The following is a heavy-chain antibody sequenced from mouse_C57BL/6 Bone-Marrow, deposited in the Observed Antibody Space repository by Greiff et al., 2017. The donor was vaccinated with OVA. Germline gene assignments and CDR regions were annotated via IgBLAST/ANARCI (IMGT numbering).Heavy chain of an antibody. Sequence: EVKLMESGGGLVQPGGSLSLSCAASGFTFTDYYMSWVRQPPGKALEWLGFIRNKANGYTTEYSASVKGRFTISRDNSQSILYLQMNALRAEDSATYYCARYNTWFAYWGQGTLVTVSA. V-gene: IGHV7-3*01. CDR3: ARYNTWFAY. CDR2: IRNKANGYTT. J-gene: IGHJ3*01. CDR1: GFTFTDYY.